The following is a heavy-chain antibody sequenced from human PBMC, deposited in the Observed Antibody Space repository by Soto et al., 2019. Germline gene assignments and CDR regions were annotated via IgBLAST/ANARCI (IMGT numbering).Heavy chain of an antibody. CDR2: ISAYNGNT. CDR3: AAEISPQWLTDY. J-gene: IGHJ4*02. CDR1: GYTFTSYG. D-gene: IGHD6-19*01. V-gene: IGHV1-18*01. Sequence: ASVKVSCKASGYTFTSYGISWVRQAPGQGLEWMGWISAYNGNTNYAQKFQERVTITRDMSTSTAYMELSSLRSEDTAVYYCAAEISPQWLTDYWGQGTLVTVSS.